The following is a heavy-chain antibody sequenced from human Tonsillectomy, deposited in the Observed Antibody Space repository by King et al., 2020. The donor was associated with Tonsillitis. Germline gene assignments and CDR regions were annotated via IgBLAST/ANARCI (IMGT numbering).Heavy chain of an antibody. V-gene: IGHV3-15*01. Sequence: VQLVESGGGLVKPGGSLRLSCAASGFTFSNGWMSWVRQAPGKGLEWVGRVRSKLDGGTTDYAAPVKGRFTISRDDSKNTLYLHMNSLKTEDTALYYCTTDPGGLRLGEFSWYWGQGTLVTVSS. CDR2: VRSKLDGGTT. CDR1: GFTFSNGW. CDR3: TTDPGGLRLGEFSWY. J-gene: IGHJ4*02. D-gene: IGHD3-16*02.